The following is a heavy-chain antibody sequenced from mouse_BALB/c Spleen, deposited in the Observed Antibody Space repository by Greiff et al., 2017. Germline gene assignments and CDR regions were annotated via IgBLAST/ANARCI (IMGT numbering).Heavy chain of an antibody. Sequence: LQQSGGGLVKLGGSLKLSCAASGFTFSSYYMSWVRQTPEKRLELVAAINSNGGSTYYPDTVTGRFTISRDNAKNTLYLQMSSLKSEDTALYYCARHLLWGYFDYWGQGTTLTVSS. J-gene: IGHJ2*01. V-gene: IGHV5-6-2*01. CDR1: GFTFSSYY. CDR3: ARHLLWGYFDY. D-gene: IGHD2-1*01. CDR2: INSNGGST.